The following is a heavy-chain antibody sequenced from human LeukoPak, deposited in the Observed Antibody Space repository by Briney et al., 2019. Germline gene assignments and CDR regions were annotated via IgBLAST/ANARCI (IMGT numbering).Heavy chain of an antibody. CDR2: IYHSGST. V-gene: IGHV4-4*02. CDR1: GGSISSSNW. CDR3: ARDLGGGHAFDI. J-gene: IGHJ3*02. D-gene: IGHD3-16*01. Sequence: SETLSLTCAVSGGSISSSNWWSWVRQPPGKGLEWIGEIYHSGSTNYNPSLKSRVTISVDTSKNQFSLKLSSVTAADTAVYYCARDLGGGHAFDIWGQGTMVTVSS.